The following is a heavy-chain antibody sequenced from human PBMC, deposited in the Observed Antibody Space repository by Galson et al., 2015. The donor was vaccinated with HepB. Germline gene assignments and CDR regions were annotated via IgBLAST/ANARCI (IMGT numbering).Heavy chain of an antibody. D-gene: IGHD6-13*01. CDR1: GFTFSSYA. Sequence: SLRLSCAASGFTFSSYAMHWVRQAPGKGLEWVAVISYDGSNKYYADSVKGRFTISRDNSKNTLYLQMNSLRAEDTAVYYCARDDSSSWYRSGAFDIWGQGTMVTVSS. CDR2: ISYDGSNK. J-gene: IGHJ3*02. CDR3: ARDDSSSWYRSGAFDI. V-gene: IGHV3-30-3*01.